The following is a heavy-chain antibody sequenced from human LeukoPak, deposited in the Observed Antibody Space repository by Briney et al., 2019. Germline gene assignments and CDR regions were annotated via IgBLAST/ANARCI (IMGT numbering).Heavy chain of an antibody. D-gene: IGHD3-22*01. J-gene: IGHJ4*02. CDR2: IYTSGST. V-gene: IGHV4-61*02. Sequence: SGTLSLTCTGSGGSISSGSYYWRWLRQPAGKGLEWLGRIYTSGSTNCNPSLKSRVTISVDTSKNQFSLKLSSVTAADTAVYYCARESYYDSSGYYRYYFDYWGQGTLVTVSS. CDR3: ARESYYDSSGYYRYYFDY. CDR1: GGSISSGSYY.